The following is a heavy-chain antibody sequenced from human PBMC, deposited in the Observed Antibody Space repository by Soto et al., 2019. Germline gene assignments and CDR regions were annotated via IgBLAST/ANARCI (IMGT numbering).Heavy chain of an antibody. D-gene: IGHD6-19*01. J-gene: IGHJ4*02. CDR2: ISRSSGYI. CDR1: GFTFSSYS. Sequence: EVQLVESGGGLVKPGGSLRLSCAASGFTFSSYSMNWVRQAPGKGLEWVSSISRSSGYIYYADSVKGRFTISRDNAKNSLYLQMNSLRAEDTAVYYCPRDHSSGWHIDYWGQGTLVTVSS. V-gene: IGHV3-21*01. CDR3: PRDHSSGWHIDY.